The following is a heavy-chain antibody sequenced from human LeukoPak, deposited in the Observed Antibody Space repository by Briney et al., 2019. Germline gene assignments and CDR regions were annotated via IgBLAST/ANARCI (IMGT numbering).Heavy chain of an antibody. J-gene: IGHJ6*03. V-gene: IGHV3-30*02. Sequence: SGGSLRLSCAASGFTFSSYGMHWVRQAPGKGLEWVAFIRYDGSNKYYADSVKGRFTISRDNSKNTLYLQMNSLRAEDTAVYYCVTSGGPPPYYMDVWGKGTTVTVSS. CDR2: IRYDGSNK. CDR1: GFTFSSYG. CDR3: VTSGGPPPYYMDV. D-gene: IGHD6-25*01.